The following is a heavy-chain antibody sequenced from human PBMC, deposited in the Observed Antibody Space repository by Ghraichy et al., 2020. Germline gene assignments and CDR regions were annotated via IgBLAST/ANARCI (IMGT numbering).Heavy chain of an antibody. V-gene: IGHV4-39*01. CDR1: GASTGSRSYY. J-gene: IGHJ5*02. Sequence: SETLSLTCTVSGASTGSRSYYWAWIRQPPGKGLEWIGSVYYSGHSYNNPSLKSRLIMSVDTSKNQFSLRLSSVTAADPGVYYCSSARVVEVVGARNNNWFDHWGQGILVSVSS. CDR3: SSARVVEVVGARNNNWFDH. CDR2: VYYSGHS. D-gene: IGHD2-2*01.